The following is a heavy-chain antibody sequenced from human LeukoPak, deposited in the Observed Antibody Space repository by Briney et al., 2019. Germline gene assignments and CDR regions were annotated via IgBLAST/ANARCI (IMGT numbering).Heavy chain of an antibody. V-gene: IGHV3-21*01. Sequence: GGSLRLSCAASGFTFSSYSTHWVRQAPGKGLEWVSSISSSSSYIYYADSVKGRFTISRDNAKNSLYLQMNSLRAEDTAVYYCARASSGWYGLDYWGQGTLVTVSS. J-gene: IGHJ4*02. CDR2: ISSSSSYI. CDR3: ARASSGWYGLDY. D-gene: IGHD6-19*01. CDR1: GFTFSSYS.